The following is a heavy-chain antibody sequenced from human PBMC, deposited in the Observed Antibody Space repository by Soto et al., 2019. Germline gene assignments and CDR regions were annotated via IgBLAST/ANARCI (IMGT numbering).Heavy chain of an antibody. D-gene: IGHD1-26*01. CDR1: GFTFSSYA. CDR3: AKPKNLYVTSGDYFDY. V-gene: IGHV3-23*01. CDR2: ISGSGGST. Sequence: GGSLRLSCAASGFTFSSYAMSWVRQAPGKGLEWVSAISGSGGSTYYADSVKGRFTISRDNSKNTLYLQMNSLRAEDMAVYYCAKPKNLYVTSGDYFDYWGQGTLVTVSS. J-gene: IGHJ4*02.